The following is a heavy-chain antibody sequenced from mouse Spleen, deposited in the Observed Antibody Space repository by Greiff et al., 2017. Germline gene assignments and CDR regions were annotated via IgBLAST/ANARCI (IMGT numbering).Heavy chain of an antibody. V-gene: IGHV1-82*01. CDR2: IYPGDGDT. J-gene: IGHJ2*01. CDR1: GYAFSSSW. CDR3: ARSPYFDY. Sequence: QVQLKESGPELVKPGASVKISCKASGYAFSSSWMNWVKQRPGKGLEWIGRIYPGDGDTNYNGKFKGKATLTADKSSSTAYMQLSSLTSEDSAVYFCARSPYFDYWGQGTTLTVSS.